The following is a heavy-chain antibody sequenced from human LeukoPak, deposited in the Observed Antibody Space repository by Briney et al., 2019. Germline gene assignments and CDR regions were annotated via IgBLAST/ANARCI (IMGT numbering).Heavy chain of an antibody. J-gene: IGHJ4*02. CDR2: INPNSGGT. V-gene: IGHV1-2*02. D-gene: IGHD3-10*01. CDR3: ARHPTMVRGVGYFDY. CDR1: GYTFTGYY. Sequence: ASVKVSCKASGYTFTGYYMHWVRQAPGQGLEWMGWINPNSGGTNYAQKFQGRVTMTRDTSISTAYLQWSSLKASDTAMYYCARHPTMVRGVGYFDYWGQGTLVTVSS.